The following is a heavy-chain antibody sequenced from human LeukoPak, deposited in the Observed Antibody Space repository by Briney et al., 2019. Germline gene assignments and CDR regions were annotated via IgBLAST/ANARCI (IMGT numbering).Heavy chain of an antibody. CDR1: GGSFSGYY. Sequence: SETLSLTCAVYGGSFSGYYWCWIGQPPGKGLEWIGEINHSGSTNYNPSLKSRVTISVDTSKNQFSLKLSSVTAADTAVYYCARGKDYFDYWGQGTLVTVSS. CDR2: INHSGST. V-gene: IGHV4-34*01. CDR3: ARGKDYFDY. J-gene: IGHJ4*02.